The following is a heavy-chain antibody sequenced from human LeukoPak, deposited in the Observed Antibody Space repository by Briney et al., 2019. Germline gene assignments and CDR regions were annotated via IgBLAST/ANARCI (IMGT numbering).Heavy chain of an antibody. V-gene: IGHV3-21*04. D-gene: IGHD1-26*01. J-gene: IGHJ4*02. Sequence: GGSLRLSCAASAFSLDAYNMNWVRQAPGKGLEWVSSISYTGTYMYYADSVKGRLTISRDNAQNSLYLQMNSLRAEDTAIYYCVRDRGTYRPIDYWGQGTLVTVSS. CDR1: AFSLDAYN. CDR2: ISYTGTYM. CDR3: VRDRGTYRPIDY.